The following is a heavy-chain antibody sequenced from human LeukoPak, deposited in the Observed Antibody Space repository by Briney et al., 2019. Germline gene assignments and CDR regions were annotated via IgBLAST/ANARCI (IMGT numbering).Heavy chain of an antibody. CDR1: GDSISSYY. CDR2: IYYSGST. Sequence: SETLSLTCTVSGDSISSYYWSWIRQPPGKGLEWIGYIYYSGSTYYNPSLKSRVTISVDTSKNQFSLKLSSVTAADTAVYYCASRKGDYYDSTWGQGTLVTVSS. CDR3: ASRKGDYYDST. D-gene: IGHD3-22*01. J-gene: IGHJ5*02. V-gene: IGHV4-59*12.